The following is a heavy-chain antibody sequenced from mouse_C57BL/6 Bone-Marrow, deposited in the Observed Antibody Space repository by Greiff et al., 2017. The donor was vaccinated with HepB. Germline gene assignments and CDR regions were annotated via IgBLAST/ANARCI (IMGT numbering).Heavy chain of an antibody. CDR2: IAPSDSYT. CDR1: GYTFTSYW. V-gene: IGHV1-69*01. Sequence: QVQLQQPGAELVMPGASVKLSCKASGYTFTSYWMHWVKQRPGQGLEWIGEIAPSDSYTNYNQKFKGKSTLTVDKSSSTAYMQLSSLTSEDSAVYYCARDGLITFDVWGTGTTVTVSA. D-gene: IGHD1-1*01. CDR3: ARDGLITFDV. J-gene: IGHJ1*03.